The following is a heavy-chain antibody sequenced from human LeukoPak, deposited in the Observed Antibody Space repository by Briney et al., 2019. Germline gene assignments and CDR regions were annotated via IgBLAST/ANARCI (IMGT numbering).Heavy chain of an antibody. CDR2: IYTSGST. CDR1: GGSISSGSYY. Sequence: PSETLSLTCTVSGGSISSGSYYWSWIRQPAGKGLEWIGRIYTSGSTNYNPSLKSRVTISVDTSKNQFSLKLSSVTAADTAVYYCARVRVTVPSFDYWGQGTLVTVSS. CDR3: ARVRVTVPSFDY. V-gene: IGHV4-61*02. J-gene: IGHJ4*02. D-gene: IGHD2-21*02.